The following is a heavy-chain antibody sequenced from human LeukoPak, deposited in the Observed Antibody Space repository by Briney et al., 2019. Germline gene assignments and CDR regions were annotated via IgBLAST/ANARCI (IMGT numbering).Heavy chain of an antibody. Sequence: GGSLRLSCAASGFTFSSYAMSWVRQAPGKGLEWVSGISGSGGITYYADSVKGRFTVSRDNSKNTLYLQMNSLRAEDTAVYYCAKRDFEFLTGYYAYFDFWGQGTLVTVSS. D-gene: IGHD3-9*01. J-gene: IGHJ4*02. CDR3: AKRDFEFLTGYYAYFDF. V-gene: IGHV3-23*01. CDR1: GFTFSSYA. CDR2: ISGSGGIT.